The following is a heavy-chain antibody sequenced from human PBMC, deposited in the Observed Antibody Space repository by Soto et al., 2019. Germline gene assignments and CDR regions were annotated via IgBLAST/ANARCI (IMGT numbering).Heavy chain of an antibody. D-gene: IGHD3-22*01. CDR3: AKPTYYYDSSGSRRGGYGAFDI. J-gene: IGHJ3*02. CDR1: GFTFSSYA. Sequence: GSLRLSCAASGFTFSSYAMSWVRQAPGKGLEWVSAISGSGGSTYYADSVKGRFTISRDNSKNTLYLQMNSLRAEDTAVYYCAKPTYYYDSSGSRRGGYGAFDIWGQGTMVTVSS. V-gene: IGHV3-23*01. CDR2: ISGSGGST.